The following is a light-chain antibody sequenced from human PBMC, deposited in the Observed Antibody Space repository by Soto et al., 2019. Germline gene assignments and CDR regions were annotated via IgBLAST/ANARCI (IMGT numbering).Light chain of an antibody. V-gene: IGKV3-15*01. J-gene: IGKJ4*01. CDR3: QQCRNWPLT. Sequence: EIVMTQSPATLSVSPAEGATLSCKASQNVYNNLAWYQQRPGQPPRLLIYDASTRATGISARFSGSGYGTEFTLTISSLQSEDFAVYFCQQCRNWPLTFGGGTKV. CDR1: QNVYNN. CDR2: DAS.